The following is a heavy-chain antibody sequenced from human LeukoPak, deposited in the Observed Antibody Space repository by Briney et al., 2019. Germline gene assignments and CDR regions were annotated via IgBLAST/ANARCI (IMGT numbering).Heavy chain of an antibody. CDR3: ARHDTSGWNWFDP. Sequence: SETLSLTCSVSGGSVSSGNYYWSWIRQPPGKGLEWIGYIYYSGSTNYNPSLKSRVTISVDTSKNQFSLKLSSVTAADTAIYYCARHDTSGWNWFDPWGQGTLVTDSS. V-gene: IGHV4-61*01. CDR1: GGSVSSGNYY. CDR2: IYYSGST. J-gene: IGHJ5*02. D-gene: IGHD6-19*01.